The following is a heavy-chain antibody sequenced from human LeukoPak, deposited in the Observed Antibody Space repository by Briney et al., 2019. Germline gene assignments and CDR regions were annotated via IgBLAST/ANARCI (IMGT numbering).Heavy chain of an antibody. CDR2: ISGRGGNT. V-gene: IGHV3-23*01. J-gene: IGHJ4*02. CDR3: AKGSSSDGYAAADY. CDR1: GFTFSHAW. Sequence: LSGGSLRLSCAASGFTFSHAWMSWVRQAPGKGLEWVSVISGRGGNTNYADSVKGRFTISRDNSKNTLYLQMNSLRAEDTAVYYCAKGSSSDGYAAADYWGQGTLVTVSS. D-gene: IGHD2-2*01.